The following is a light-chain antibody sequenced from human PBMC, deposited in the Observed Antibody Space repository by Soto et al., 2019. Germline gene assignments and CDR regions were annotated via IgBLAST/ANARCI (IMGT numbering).Light chain of an antibody. CDR1: QNINTY. V-gene: IGKV1-39*01. CDR3: QQSSTAPFT. CDR2: AAS. J-gene: IGKJ3*01. Sequence: DIQMTQSPSSLSASVGDRVTIPCRASQNINTYLNWYQQKPGKAPKLLIFAASSLQSGVPSRFSGSGSRTDFTLTISSLQLEDFATYYCQQSSTAPFTFGPGTKVDIK.